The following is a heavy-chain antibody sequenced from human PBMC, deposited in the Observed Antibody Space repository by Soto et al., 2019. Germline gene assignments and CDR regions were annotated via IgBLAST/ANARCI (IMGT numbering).Heavy chain of an antibody. CDR2: IRSKAYGGTT. CDR1: GFTFGDYA. D-gene: IGHD3-3*01. Sequence: GGSLRLSCTASGFTFGDYAMSWFRQAPGKGLEWVGFIRSKAYGGTTEYAASVKGRFTISRDDSKSIAYLQMNSLKTEDTAVYYCTRDNPPANYDFWSGYYRPWGGYYYYGMDVWGQGTTVTVSS. CDR3: TRDNPPANYDFWSGYYRPWGGYYYYGMDV. V-gene: IGHV3-49*03. J-gene: IGHJ6*02.